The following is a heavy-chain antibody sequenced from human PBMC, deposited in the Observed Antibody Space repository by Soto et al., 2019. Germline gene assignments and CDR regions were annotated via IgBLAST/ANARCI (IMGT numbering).Heavy chain of an antibody. CDR2: IIPIFGTA. V-gene: IGHV1-69*13. CDR1: GGTFSSYA. J-gene: IGHJ6*02. Sequence: ASVKVSCKASGGTFSSYAMSWVRQAPGQRLEWMGRIIPIFGTANYAQKFQGRVTITADESTSTACMELSSLRSEDTAVYYCASLLWEMATIGALYYGMDVWGQGTTVTVSS. CDR3: ASLLWEMATIGALYYGMDV. D-gene: IGHD3-16*01.